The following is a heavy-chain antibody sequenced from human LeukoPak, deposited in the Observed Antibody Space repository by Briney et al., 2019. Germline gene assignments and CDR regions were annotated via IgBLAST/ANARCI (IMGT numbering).Heavy chain of an antibody. J-gene: IGHJ4*02. CDR3: ASFNCGGDCYLDY. V-gene: IGHV1-46*01. D-gene: IGHD2-21*02. CDR1: GYTFTSYC. Sequence: GASVKVSCKASGYTFTSYCMHWVRQAPGQGLEWMGIINPSGGSTSYAQKFQGRVTMTRDTSTSTVYMELSSLRSEDTAVYYCASFNCGGDCYLDYWGQGTLVTVSS. CDR2: INPSGGST.